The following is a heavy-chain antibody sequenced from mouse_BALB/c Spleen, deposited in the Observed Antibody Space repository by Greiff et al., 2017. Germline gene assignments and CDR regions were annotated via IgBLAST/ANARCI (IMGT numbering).Heavy chain of an antibody. CDR1: GYTFTSYW. CDR2: IYPGNSDT. J-gene: IGHJ2*01. D-gene: IGHD1-1*01. V-gene: IGHV1-5*01. CDR3: TRFTTVVGTDFDY. Sequence: EVHLVESGTVLARPGASVKMSCKASGYTFTSYWMHWVKQRPGQGLEWIGAIYPGNSDTSYNQKFKGKAKLTAVTSTSTAYMELSSLTNEDSAVYYCTRFTTVVGTDFDYWGQGTTLTVSS.